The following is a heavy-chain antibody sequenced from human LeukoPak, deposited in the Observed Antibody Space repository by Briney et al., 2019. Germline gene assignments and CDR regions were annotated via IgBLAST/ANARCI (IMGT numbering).Heavy chain of an antibody. Sequence: ASVKVSCKASGGTFSSYAISWVRQATGQGLEWMGWMNPNSGNTGYAQKFQGRVTMTRNTSISTAYMELSSLRSEDTAVYYCASYVFWDGFDYWGQGTLVTVSS. J-gene: IGHJ4*02. D-gene: IGHD3-16*01. CDR1: GGTFSSYA. CDR3: ASYVFWDGFDY. V-gene: IGHV1-8*02. CDR2: MNPNSGNT.